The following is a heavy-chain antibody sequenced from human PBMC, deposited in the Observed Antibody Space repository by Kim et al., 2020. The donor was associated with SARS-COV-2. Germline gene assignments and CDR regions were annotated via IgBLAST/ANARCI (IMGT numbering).Heavy chain of an antibody. V-gene: IGHV3-15*01. J-gene: IGHJ3*02. CDR3: TTVGFTYYYDSSGPLSHAFDI. CDR2: IKSKTDGGTT. D-gene: IGHD3-22*01. Sequence: GGSLRLSCAASGFTFSNAWMSWVRQAPGKGLEWVGRIKSKTDGGTTDYAAPVKGRFTISRDDSKNTLYLQMNSLKTEDTAVYYCTTVGFTYYYDSSGPLSHAFDIWGQGTMVTVSS. CDR1: GFTFSNAW.